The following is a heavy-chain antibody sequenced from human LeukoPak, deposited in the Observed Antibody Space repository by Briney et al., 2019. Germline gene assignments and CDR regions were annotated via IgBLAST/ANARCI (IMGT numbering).Heavy chain of an antibody. CDR2: FNSVGSIT. CDR3: ARGYDFWSGYYWYYYCGMDV. Sequence: GGPLRFTFAASGFTFRSSWLHWVGQAPGKGLVGVSRFNSVGSITSYARSVKGRFTISRDNAKTTLYLQMNSVRAEDTGVYYCARGYDFWSGYYWYYYCGMDVWGQGTTVTVSS. CDR1: GFTFRSSW. D-gene: IGHD3-3*01. J-gene: IGHJ6*02. V-gene: IGHV3-74*01.